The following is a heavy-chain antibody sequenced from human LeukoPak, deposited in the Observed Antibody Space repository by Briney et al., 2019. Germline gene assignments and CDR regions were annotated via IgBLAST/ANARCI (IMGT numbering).Heavy chain of an antibody. Sequence: GGSLRLSCAASGFTVSSNYMSWVRQAPGKGLEWVSVIYSGGNTYYADSVTGRFTISRDNSKNTLYPQMNSLRAEDTAVYYCARVGEGAAKDWGQGTLVTVSS. D-gene: IGHD1-26*01. CDR1: GFTVSSNY. J-gene: IGHJ4*02. CDR3: ARVGEGAAKD. CDR2: IYSGGNT. V-gene: IGHV3-53*01.